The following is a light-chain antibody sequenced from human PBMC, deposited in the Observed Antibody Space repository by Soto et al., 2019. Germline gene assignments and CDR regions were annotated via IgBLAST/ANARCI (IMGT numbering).Light chain of an antibody. V-gene: IGKV1-5*03. Sequence: DIQMTQSPSTLSVSVGDRVTITCRASQSISSWSAWYQQRPGTAPKLLIYKASSLESGVPSRFSGSGSGTEFTLTISSLQPDDFATYYCQQYNGYSGYTFGQGTKLEI. CDR2: KAS. J-gene: IGKJ2*01. CDR3: QQYNGYSGYT. CDR1: QSISSW.